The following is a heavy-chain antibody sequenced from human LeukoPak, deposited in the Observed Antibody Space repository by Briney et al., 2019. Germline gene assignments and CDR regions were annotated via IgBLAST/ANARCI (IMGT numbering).Heavy chain of an antibody. D-gene: IGHD6-13*01. CDR2: IYTGGST. CDR1: GGSISNYY. CDR3: ARGGGGSSSWTDY. Sequence: KASETLSLTYTVSGGSISNYYWSWIRQPPGKGLEWIGYIYTGGSTNYNPSLKSRVTISVDTSKNQFSLKLSSVTAADTAVYYCARGGGGSSSWTDYWGQGTLVTVSS. J-gene: IGHJ4*02. V-gene: IGHV4-4*09.